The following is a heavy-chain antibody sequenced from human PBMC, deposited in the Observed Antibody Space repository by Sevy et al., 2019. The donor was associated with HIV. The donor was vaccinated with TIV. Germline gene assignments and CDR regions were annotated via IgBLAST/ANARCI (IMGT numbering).Heavy chain of an antibody. J-gene: IGHJ6*02. Sequence: GGSLRLSCAASGFTFSSYNMNWVRQAPGKGLEWVSSISSSSSSIYYADSVRGRFTISRDNAKNSLYLQMNSLRAEDTALYYCARVVAYCTGGTCFPGYYYGMDVWGQGTTVTDSS. V-gene: IGHV3-21*01. CDR1: GFTFSSYN. CDR3: ARVVAYCTGGTCFPGYYYGMDV. CDR2: ISSSSSSI. D-gene: IGHD2-15*01.